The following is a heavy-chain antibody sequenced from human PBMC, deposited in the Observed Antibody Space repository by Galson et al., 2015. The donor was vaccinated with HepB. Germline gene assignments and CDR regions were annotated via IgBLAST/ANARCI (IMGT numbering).Heavy chain of an antibody. D-gene: IGHD6-13*01. CDR1: GFTFSTYS. J-gene: IGHJ6*03. CDR3: ARGSSSWNDYYYYMDV. CDR2: ITSSTSYM. Sequence: SLRLSCAASGFTFSTYSMNWVRQAPGKGLEWVSSITSSTSYMFYADSVKGRFTISRDNAKNSLYLQMNSLRAEDTAVYYCARGSSSWNDYYYYMDVWGKGTTVTVSS. V-gene: IGHV3-21*01.